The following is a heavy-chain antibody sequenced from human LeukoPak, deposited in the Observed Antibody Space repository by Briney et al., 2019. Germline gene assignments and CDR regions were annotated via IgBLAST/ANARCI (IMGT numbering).Heavy chain of an antibody. Sequence: SETLSLTCTVSGGSIRSSYYYWGWIRQPPGKGLEWIGSIYDSGSTYYNPSLKSRVTISVDTSKNQFSLKLSSVTAADTAVYYCARVRNPYYGDPGGDAFDIWGQGTMVTVSS. CDR3: ARVRNPYYGDPGGDAFDI. J-gene: IGHJ3*02. CDR2: IYDSGST. D-gene: IGHD4-17*01. CDR1: GGSIRSSYYY. V-gene: IGHV4-39*07.